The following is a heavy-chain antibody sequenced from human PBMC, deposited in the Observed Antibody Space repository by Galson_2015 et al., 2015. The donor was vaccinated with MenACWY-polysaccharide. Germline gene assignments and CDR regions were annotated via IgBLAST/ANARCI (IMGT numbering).Heavy chain of an antibody. Sequence: SLRLSCAASGFTFSSYDMNWVRQAPGKGLEWVSYISSSGSTIYYADSVKGRFTISRDNAKNSLYLQMNSLRAEDTAVYYCASSFLPDSSGYSEVLRGMDVWGQGTTVTVSS. CDR3: ASSFLPDSSGYSEVLRGMDV. CDR2: ISSSGSTI. CDR1: GFTFSSYD. D-gene: IGHD3-22*01. V-gene: IGHV3-48*03. J-gene: IGHJ6*02.